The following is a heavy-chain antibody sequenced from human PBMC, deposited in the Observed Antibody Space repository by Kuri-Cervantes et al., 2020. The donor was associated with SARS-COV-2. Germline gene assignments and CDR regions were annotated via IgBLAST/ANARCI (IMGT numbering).Heavy chain of an antibody. V-gene: IGHV4-39*01. CDR1: GGSISSSSYY. Sequence: GSLRLSCTVSGGSISSSSYYWGWIRQPPGKGLEWIGSIYYSGSTYYNPSLKSRVTISVDTSKNQFSLKLSSVTAADTAVYYCARTYYDSSCPDYWGQGTLVTVSS. D-gene: IGHD3-22*01. CDR3: ARTYYDSSCPDY. J-gene: IGHJ4*02. CDR2: IYYSGST.